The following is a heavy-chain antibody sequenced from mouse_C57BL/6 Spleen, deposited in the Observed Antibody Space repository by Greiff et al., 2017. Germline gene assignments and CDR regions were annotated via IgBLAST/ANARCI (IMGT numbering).Heavy chain of an antibody. J-gene: IGHJ2*01. Sequence: VHVKQSGAELVRPGASVKLSCTASGFNIKDDYMHWVKQRPEQGLEWIGWIDPENGDTEYASKFQGKATITADTSSNTAYLQLSSLTSEDTAVYYCTHNWDDYFDYWGQGTTLTVSS. CDR3: THNWDDYFDY. V-gene: IGHV14-4*01. CDR2: IDPENGDT. CDR1: GFNIKDDY. D-gene: IGHD4-1*02.